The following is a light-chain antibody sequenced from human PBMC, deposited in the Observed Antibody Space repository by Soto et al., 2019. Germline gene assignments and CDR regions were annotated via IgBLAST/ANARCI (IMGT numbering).Light chain of an antibody. J-gene: IGKJ4*01. V-gene: IGKV2-28*01. CDR2: LGS. CDR3: MPALQTPA. CDR1: QSLLHSNGYNY. Sequence: DIVMTQSPLSLPVTPGEPASISCRSSQSLLHSNGYNYLDWYLQKPGQSPQLLIYLGSNRASGVPDRFSGSGSGTDLTLKISRVEAEDVRVYYCMPALQTPAFGGGTKVEIK.